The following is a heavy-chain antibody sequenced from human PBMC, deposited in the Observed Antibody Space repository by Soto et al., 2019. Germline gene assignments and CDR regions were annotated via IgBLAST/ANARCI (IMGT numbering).Heavy chain of an antibody. Sequence: SETLPLSCTVSRDSFSDYYWNWNRQVPGKGLEWIGFVFHSATTSYNPSLKTRVAISDDTSKKQFSLRLTSVTAADTAIYYCARGHYSSGWPIDHWGQGILVTVSS. CDR3: ARGHYSSGWPIDH. CDR2: VFHSATT. CDR1: RDSFSDYY. J-gene: IGHJ4*02. D-gene: IGHD6-19*01. V-gene: IGHV4-59*01.